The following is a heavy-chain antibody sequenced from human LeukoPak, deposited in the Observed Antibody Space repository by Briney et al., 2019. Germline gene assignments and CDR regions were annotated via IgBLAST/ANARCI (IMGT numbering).Heavy chain of an antibody. CDR1: GGSIRSSSYY. V-gene: IGHV4-39*07. J-gene: IGHJ6*03. Sequence: SETLSLTCTVSGGSIRSSSYYWGWIRQPPGKGLEWIGSIYYSGSTYYNPSLKSRVTISVDTSKNQFSLKLTSVTAADTAVYYCARTMEGYCSGGSCYQYPCYMDVWGKGTTVTVSS. CDR3: ARTMEGYCSGGSCYQYPCYMDV. D-gene: IGHD2-15*01. CDR2: IYYSGST.